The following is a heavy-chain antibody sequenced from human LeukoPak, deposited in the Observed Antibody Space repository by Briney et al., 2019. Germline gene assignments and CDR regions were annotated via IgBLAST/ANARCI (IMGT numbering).Heavy chain of an antibody. J-gene: IGHJ3*02. CDR3: AKGYSSGWYSTVPGAFDI. V-gene: IGHV6-1*01. CDR2: TYYRSKWYN. D-gene: IGHD6-19*01. CDR1: GDSVSSNSAA. Sequence: SQTLSLTCAISGDSVSSNSAAWNWIRQSPSRGLEWQGRTYYRSKWYNDYAVSVKSRITINPDTSKNQFSLQLNSVTPEDTAVYYCAKGYSSGWYSTVPGAFDIWGQGTMVTVSS.